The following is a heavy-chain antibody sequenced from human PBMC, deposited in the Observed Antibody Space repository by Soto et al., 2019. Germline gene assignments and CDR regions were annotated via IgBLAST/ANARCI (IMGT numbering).Heavy chain of an antibody. CDR1: GFTFSSYG. CDR3: AKGDCGGDCYSFDAFDI. V-gene: IGHV3-30*18. D-gene: IGHD2-21*02. Sequence: QVQLVESGGGVVQPGRSLRLSCAASGFTFSSYGMHWVRQAPGKGLEWVAVISYDGSNKYYADSVKGRFTISRDNSKNTLYLQMNSLRAEVTAVYYCAKGDCGGDCYSFDAFDIWGQGTMVTVSS. J-gene: IGHJ3*02. CDR2: ISYDGSNK.